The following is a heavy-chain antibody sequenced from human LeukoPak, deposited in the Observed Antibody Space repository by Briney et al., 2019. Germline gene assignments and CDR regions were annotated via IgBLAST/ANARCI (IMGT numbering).Heavy chain of an antibody. Sequence: GGSLRLSCAVSGFTMRDNDMTWVRQAPGKGLEWVSLIYSSGGTSYADSVKGRFTISKVNSKNTLYLQMNSLRAEDTAVYYCAKRPLSSCNWGLGTLVTVSS. CDR2: IYSSGGT. CDR3: AKRPLSSCN. CDR1: GFTMRDND. D-gene: IGHD5/OR15-5a*01. V-gene: IGHV3-66*01. J-gene: IGHJ4*01.